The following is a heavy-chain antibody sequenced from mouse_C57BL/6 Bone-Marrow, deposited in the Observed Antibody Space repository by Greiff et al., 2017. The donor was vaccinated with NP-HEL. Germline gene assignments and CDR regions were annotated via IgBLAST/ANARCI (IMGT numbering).Heavy chain of an antibody. V-gene: IGHV1-54*01. D-gene: IGHD4-1*01. CDR3: ARGRGNWAWFAY. CDR1: GYAFTNYL. Sequence: QVQLKQSGAELVRPGTSVKVSCKASGYAFTNYLIEWVKQRPGQGLEWIGVINPGSGGTNYNEKFKGKATLTADKSSSTAYMQLSSLTSEDSAVYFCARGRGNWAWFAYWGQGTLVTVSA. J-gene: IGHJ3*01. CDR2: INPGSGGT.